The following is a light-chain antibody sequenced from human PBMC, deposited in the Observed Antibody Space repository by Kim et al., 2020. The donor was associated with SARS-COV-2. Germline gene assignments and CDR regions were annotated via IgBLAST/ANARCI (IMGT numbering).Light chain of an antibody. J-gene: IGKJ2*01. V-gene: IGKV1-39*01. CDR3: QQSYAAPYT. CDR2: SAS. CDR1: QNIGVH. Sequence: ASVGDRVSFTCRTSQNIGVHLNWYRQKPGGAPRLLIYSASTLQVGVPTRFSGRGSATEFTLTINNRRPEDFATYYCQQSYAAPYTFGQGTKVDIK.